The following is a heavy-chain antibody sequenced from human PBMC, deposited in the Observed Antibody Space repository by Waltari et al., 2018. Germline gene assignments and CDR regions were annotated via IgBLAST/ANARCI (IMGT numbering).Heavy chain of an antibody. CDR1: GFTFSSYE. CDR3: AKLPGYCSGGSCSELRDY. J-gene: IGHJ4*02. Sequence: EVQLVESGGGLVQPGGSLRLSCAASGFTFSSYEMNWVRQAPGKGLEWVSYISSSGSTIYDADSLKGRYTISRDNAKNSLYLQMNSLRAEDTAVYYCAKLPGYCSGGSCSELRDYWGQGTLVTVSS. CDR2: ISSSGSTI. V-gene: IGHV3-48*03. D-gene: IGHD2-15*01.